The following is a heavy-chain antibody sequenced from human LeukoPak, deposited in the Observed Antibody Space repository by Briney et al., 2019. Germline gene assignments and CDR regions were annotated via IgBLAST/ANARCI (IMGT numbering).Heavy chain of an antibody. CDR2: IDISSSST. V-gene: IGHV3-48*04. CDR1: GFTFSDYT. CDR3: ARVARQSLPWG. Sequence: PGGSLRLSCVASGFTFSDYTMNWVRQAPGKGLEWISYIDISSSSTYYADSVKGRFTISRDNAKNSLYLQMSSLRAEDTAVYYCARVARQSLPWGWGQGTLVTVSS. J-gene: IGHJ4*02. D-gene: IGHD1-26*01.